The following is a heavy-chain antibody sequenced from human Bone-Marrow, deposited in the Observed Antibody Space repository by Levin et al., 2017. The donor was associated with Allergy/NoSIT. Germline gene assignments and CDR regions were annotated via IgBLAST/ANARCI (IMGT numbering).Heavy chain of an antibody. Sequence: SETLSLTCAIFGGSITSSNWWSWVRQPPGKGLEWIGEVYHTGSPNYNPSLESRVTISVDKSKNHFSLRLTSVTAADTAVYYCARSGFVPHYYGSGSYPDYYYMDVWGRGTTVTVSS. CDR1: GGSITSSNW. J-gene: IGHJ6*03. D-gene: IGHD3-10*01. CDR2: VYHTGSP. CDR3: ARSGFVPHYYGSGSYPDYYYMDV. V-gene: IGHV4-4*02.